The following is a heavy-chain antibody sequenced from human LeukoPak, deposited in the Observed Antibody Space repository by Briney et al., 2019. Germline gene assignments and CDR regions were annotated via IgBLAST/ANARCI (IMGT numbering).Heavy chain of an antibody. Sequence: ASVKVSCKTSGYTFTGYYLHWVRQAPGQGLEWMGWINPNGGGREYAQKFQGRVNMTRDTAISTAYMELSSLTFDDTAIYYCARVGYFYGSGSQTGGYLDYWGQGTLVTVSS. J-gene: IGHJ4*02. CDR2: INPNGGGR. V-gene: IGHV1-2*02. CDR3: ARVGYFYGSGSQTGGYLDY. D-gene: IGHD3-10*01. CDR1: GYTFTGYY.